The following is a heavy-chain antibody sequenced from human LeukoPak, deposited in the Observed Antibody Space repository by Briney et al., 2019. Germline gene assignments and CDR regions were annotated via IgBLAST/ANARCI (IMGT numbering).Heavy chain of an antibody. CDR3: ARGEITMIVVVAYFSTWFDP. Sequence: SETLSLTCTVSGGSISSSSYYWGWIRQPPGKGLEWIGSIYYSGSTYYNPSLKSRVTISVDTSKNQFSLKLSSVTAADTAVYYCARGEITMIVVVAYFSTWFDPWGQGTLVTVSS. CDR1: GGSISSSSYY. J-gene: IGHJ5*02. V-gene: IGHV4-39*07. D-gene: IGHD3-22*01. CDR2: IYYSGST.